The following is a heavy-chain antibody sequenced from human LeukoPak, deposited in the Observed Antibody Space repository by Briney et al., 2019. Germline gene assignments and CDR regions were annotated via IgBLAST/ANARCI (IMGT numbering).Heavy chain of an antibody. D-gene: IGHD6-19*01. CDR2: IYSGGST. J-gene: IGHJ6*02. V-gene: IGHV3-53*01. CDR1: GFTVSSNY. Sequence: PGGSLRLSCAASGFTVSSNYMSWVRQAPGKGLEWVSVIYSGGSTYYADSVKGRFTISRDNSKNTLYLQMNSLRAEDTAVYYCARDREVAVAGLYYYYGMDVWGQGTTVTVSS. CDR3: ARDREVAVAGLYYYYGMDV.